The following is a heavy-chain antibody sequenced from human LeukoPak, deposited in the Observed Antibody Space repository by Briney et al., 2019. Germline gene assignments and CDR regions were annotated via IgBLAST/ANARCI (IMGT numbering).Heavy chain of an antibody. CDR3: ARVITDTAMVTYFDY. D-gene: IGHD5-18*01. CDR2: IHYSGST. Sequence: SETLSLTCTVSGGSISSGDYYWSWIRQPPGKGLEWIGYIHYSGSTYYNPSLKSRVTISVDTSKNQFSLKLSSVTAADTAVYYCARVITDTAMVTYFDYWGQGTLVTVSS. CDR1: GGSISSGDYY. V-gene: IGHV4-30-4*01. J-gene: IGHJ4*02.